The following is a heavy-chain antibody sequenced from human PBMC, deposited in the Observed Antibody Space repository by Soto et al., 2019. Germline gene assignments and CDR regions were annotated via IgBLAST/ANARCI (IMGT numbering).Heavy chain of an antibody. CDR2: IIPILTTP. J-gene: IGHJ6*02. CDR3: ATSVGIAPTGEDGMDV. V-gene: IGHV1-69*13. D-gene: IGHD2-8*02. CDR1: GGTFSIYG. Sequence: ASVKVSCKASGGTFSIYGFSWVRQAPGQGPEWIGGIIPILTTPSYAQKFQGRVTIVADESTTTVYMELGSLKFEDTAVYYCATSVGIAPTGEDGMDVWGQGTSVTVSS.